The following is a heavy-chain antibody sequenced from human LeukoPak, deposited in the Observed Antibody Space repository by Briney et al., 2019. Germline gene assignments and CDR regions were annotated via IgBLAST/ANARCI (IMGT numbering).Heavy chain of an antibody. Sequence: GGSLRLSCAASGFTFSSYGMHWVRQAPGKGLEGVAVIWYDGSNKYYADSVKGRFTISGDNSKNTLYLQMNSLRAEDTAVYYCARDPYYDSSGYWHYYYGMDVRGQGTTVTVSS. D-gene: IGHD3-22*01. CDR2: IWYDGSNK. J-gene: IGHJ6*02. CDR3: ARDPYYDSSGYWHYYYGMDV. CDR1: GFTFSSYG. V-gene: IGHV3-33*01.